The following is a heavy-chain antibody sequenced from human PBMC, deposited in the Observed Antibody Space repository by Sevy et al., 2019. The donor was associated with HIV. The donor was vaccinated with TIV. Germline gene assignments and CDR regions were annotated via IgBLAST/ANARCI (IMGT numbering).Heavy chain of an antibody. Sequence: GGSLRLSCAASGFTFDDYAMHWVRQAPGKGLEWVSGISWNSGSIGYAHSVKGRFTISRDNAKNSLYLQMNSLRAEDTALYYCAKAPSGYYYGSGRFYFDYWGQGTLVTVSS. CDR3: AKAPSGYYYGSGRFYFDY. D-gene: IGHD3-10*01. CDR1: GFTFDDYA. V-gene: IGHV3-9*01. J-gene: IGHJ4*02. CDR2: ISWNSGSI.